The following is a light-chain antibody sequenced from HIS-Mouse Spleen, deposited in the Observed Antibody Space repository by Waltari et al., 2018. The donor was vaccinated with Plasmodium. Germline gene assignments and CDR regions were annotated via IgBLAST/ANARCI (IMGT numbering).Light chain of an antibody. CDR2: KDS. J-gene: IGLJ2*01. Sequence: SYELTQPPSVSVSPGQTARITCSGDALPKQYAYWYQQKPGQAPVLVIYKDSERPSGIPERFSGSSSGRTVTLTISGGQAEDEADYYCQSADSSGTYRVFGGGTKLTVL. V-gene: IGLV3-25*03. CDR3: QSADSSGTYRV. CDR1: ALPKQY.